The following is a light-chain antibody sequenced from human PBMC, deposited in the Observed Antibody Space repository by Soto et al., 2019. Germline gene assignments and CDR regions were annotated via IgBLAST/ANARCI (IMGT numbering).Light chain of an antibody. CDR1: SSDVGTYNY. Sequence: QSVLTQPASVSGSPGQSITISCTGTSSDVGTYNYVSWYQQHPGKAPKLMIYQVSYRPSGVSNRFSGSKSGNTASLTISGLQPEDEAHYHCSSYTSSRFVVFGGGTQLTVL. CDR2: QVS. CDR3: SSYTSSRFVV. V-gene: IGLV2-14*01. J-gene: IGLJ2*01.